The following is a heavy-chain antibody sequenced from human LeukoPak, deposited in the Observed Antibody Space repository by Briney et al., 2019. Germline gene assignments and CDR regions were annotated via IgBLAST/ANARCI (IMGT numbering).Heavy chain of an antibody. J-gene: IGHJ4*02. CDR1: GYSLTSYW. Sequence: GESLKTSCKGSGYSLTSYWIGWVRQMPGKGLEWMGIIYPGDSETRYSPSFQGQVTISADKSISIAYLQWSSLKASDTAMYYCARQGYDILTGPLDYWGKGTLVTVSS. CDR3: ARQGYDILTGPLDY. V-gene: IGHV5-51*01. D-gene: IGHD3-9*01. CDR2: IYPGDSET.